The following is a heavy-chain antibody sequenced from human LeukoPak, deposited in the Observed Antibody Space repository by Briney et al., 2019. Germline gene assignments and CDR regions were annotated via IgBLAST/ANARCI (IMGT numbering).Heavy chain of an antibody. V-gene: IGHV1-69*04. D-gene: IGHD4-17*01. J-gene: IGHJ4*02. CDR3: ARGTRYGDYKER. Sequence: SVKISCKASGGTFSSSAISRVRQAPGQGLEWMGRIIPILGRANYAQKFQGRVTITADKSTSTAYMELSSLRSEDTAVYYCARGTRYGDYKERWGQGTLVTVSS. CDR2: IIPILGRA. CDR1: GGTFSSSA.